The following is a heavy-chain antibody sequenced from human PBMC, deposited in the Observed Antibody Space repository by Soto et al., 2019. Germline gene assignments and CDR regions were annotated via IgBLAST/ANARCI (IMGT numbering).Heavy chain of an antibody. CDR2: INPNSGGT. J-gene: IGHJ6*02. CDR1: GYTFTGYY. V-gene: IGHV1-2*02. D-gene: IGHD3-10*01. CDR3: ARETTPYFYGSGSYYGMDV. Sequence: ASVKVSCKASGYTFTGYYMHWVREAPGQGLELMGWINPNSGGTNYAQKFQGRVTMTRDTSISTAYMELSRLRSDDTAVYYCARETTPYFYGSGSYYGMDVWGQGTTVTVYS.